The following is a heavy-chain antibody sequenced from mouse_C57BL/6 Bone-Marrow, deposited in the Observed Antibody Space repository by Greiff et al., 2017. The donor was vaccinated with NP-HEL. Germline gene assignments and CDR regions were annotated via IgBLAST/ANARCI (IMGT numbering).Heavy chain of an antibody. CDR1: GYAFSSYW. V-gene: IGHV1-80*01. Sequence: QVQLKESGAELVKPGASVKISCKASGYAFSSYWMNWVKQRPGKGLEWIGQIYPGDGDTNYNGKFKGKATLTADKSSSTAYMQLSSLTSEDSAVYFCARNAQVGAMDDWGQGTSVTVSS. D-gene: IGHD3-2*02. J-gene: IGHJ4*01. CDR3: ARNAQVGAMDD. CDR2: IYPGDGDT.